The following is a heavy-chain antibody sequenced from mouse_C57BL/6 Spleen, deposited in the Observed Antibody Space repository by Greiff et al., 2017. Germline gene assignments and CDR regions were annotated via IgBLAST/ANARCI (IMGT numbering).Heavy chain of an antibody. D-gene: IGHD1-1*01. CDR2: INPGSGGT. Sequence: QVQLKQSGAELVRPGTSVKVSCKASGYAFTNYLIEWVKQRPGQGLEWIGVINPGSGGTNYNEKFKGKATLTADKSSSTAYMQLSSLTSEDSAVYFCARSPLYYYGSSGDYWGQGTTLTVSS. V-gene: IGHV1-54*01. J-gene: IGHJ2*01. CDR3: ARSPLYYYGSSGDY. CDR1: GYAFTNYL.